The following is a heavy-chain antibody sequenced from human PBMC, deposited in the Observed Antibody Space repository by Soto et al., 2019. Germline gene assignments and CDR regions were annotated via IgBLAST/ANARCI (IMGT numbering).Heavy chain of an antibody. Sequence: GSGPTLVNPTQTLTLTCTFSGFSLSTSGMCVSWIRQPPGKALGWLALIDWDDDKYYSTSLKTRLTISKDTSKNQVVLTMTNMDPVDTATYYCARIRRSVDYGDYEPRRAGWNWFDPWGQGTLVTVSS. CDR1: GFSLSTSGMC. V-gene: IGHV2-70*01. J-gene: IGHJ5*02. CDR2: IDWDDDK. D-gene: IGHD4-17*01. CDR3: ARIRRSVDYGDYEPRRAGWNWFDP.